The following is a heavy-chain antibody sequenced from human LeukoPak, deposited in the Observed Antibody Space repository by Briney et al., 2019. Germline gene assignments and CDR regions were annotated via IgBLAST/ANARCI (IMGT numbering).Heavy chain of an antibody. CDR1: GFTFSSYA. V-gene: IGHV3-23*01. CDR3: AKITRGYCSGGSCYLWFDP. Sequence: GGSPRLSCAASGFTFSSYAMSWVRQAPGKGLEWVSAISGSGGSTYYADSVKGRFTISRDNSKNTLYLQMNSLRAEDTAVYYCAKITRGYCSGGSCYLWFDPWGQGTLVTVSS. D-gene: IGHD2-15*01. J-gene: IGHJ5*02. CDR2: ISGSGGST.